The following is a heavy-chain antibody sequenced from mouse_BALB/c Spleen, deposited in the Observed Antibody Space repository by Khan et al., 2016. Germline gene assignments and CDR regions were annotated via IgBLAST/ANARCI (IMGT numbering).Heavy chain of an antibody. J-gene: IGHJ2*01. D-gene: IGHD4-1*01. Sequence: QIQLVQSGPELKKPGETVKISCKASGYTFTDYSMHWVKQAPGKGLKWMGWINTETGEPTYADDFKGRFAFSLETSASTAYLQINNLKNEDTATYFCAMNWNYYFDYWGQGTTLTVSS. CDR1: GYTFTDYS. CDR3: AMNWNYYFDY. CDR2: INTETGEP. V-gene: IGHV9-2-1*01.